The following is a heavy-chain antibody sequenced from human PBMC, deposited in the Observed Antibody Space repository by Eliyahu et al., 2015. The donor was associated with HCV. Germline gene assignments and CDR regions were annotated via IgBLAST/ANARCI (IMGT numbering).Heavy chain of an antibody. CDR3: ASEIRLGY. CDR2: INSDGGIT. Sequence: EVQLVESGGGLVQPGGSLRRSCAAXGXTFSSSWMHWVRQVPGKGLXWVXRINSDGGITSYADSVKGRFTISRDNAKNTLYLQMNSLRAEDSAVYYCASEIRLGYWGQGTLVTVSS. V-gene: IGHV3-74*01. J-gene: IGHJ4*02. CDR1: GXTFSSSW.